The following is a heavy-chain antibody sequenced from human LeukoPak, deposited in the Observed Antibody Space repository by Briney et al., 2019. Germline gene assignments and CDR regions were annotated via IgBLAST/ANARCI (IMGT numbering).Heavy chain of an antibody. D-gene: IGHD6-19*01. V-gene: IGHV3-30*18. CDR1: GFTFSSYG. Sequence: GGSLRLSCAASGFTFSSYGMHWVRQAPGKGLEWVAVISYDGSNKYYADSVKGRFTISRDNSKNTLYLQMNSLRAEDTAVYYCAKELSSGPGDGMDVWGQGTTVTVSS. CDR2: ISYDGSNK. J-gene: IGHJ6*02. CDR3: AKELSSGPGDGMDV.